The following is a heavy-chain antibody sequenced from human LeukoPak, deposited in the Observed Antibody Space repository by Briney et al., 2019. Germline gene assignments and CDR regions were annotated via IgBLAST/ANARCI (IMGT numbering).Heavy chain of an antibody. CDR2: INPNSGGT. CDR3: ARPSMVRGVITAVAYNWFDP. CDR1: GYTFTGYY. Sequence: GASVKVSCKASGYTFTGYYMHWVRQAPGQGLEWMGWINPNSGGTNYAQKFQGRVTMTRDTSISTAYMELSRLRSDDTAVHYCARPSMVRGVITAVAYNWFDPWGQGTLVTVSS. D-gene: IGHD3-10*01. J-gene: IGHJ5*02. V-gene: IGHV1-2*02.